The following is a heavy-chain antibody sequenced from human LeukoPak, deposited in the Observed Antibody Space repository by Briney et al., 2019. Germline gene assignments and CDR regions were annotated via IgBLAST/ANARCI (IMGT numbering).Heavy chain of an antibody. CDR2: INHSGST. CDR1: GFTLSNAW. Sequence: GSLRLSCAASGFTLSNAWMNWVRQAPSKGLEWIGEINHSGSTNYNPSLKSRVTISVDTSKNQFSLKLSSVTAADTAVYYCARPYCSSTSCYDGNYFDYWGQGTLVTVSS. D-gene: IGHD2-2*01. J-gene: IGHJ4*02. CDR3: ARPYCSSTSCYDGNYFDY. V-gene: IGHV4-34*08.